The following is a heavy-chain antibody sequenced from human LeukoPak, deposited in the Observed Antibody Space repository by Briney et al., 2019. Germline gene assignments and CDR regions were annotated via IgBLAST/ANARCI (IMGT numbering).Heavy chain of an antibody. V-gene: IGHV4-34*01. D-gene: IGHD1-26*01. J-gene: IGHJ6*03. CDR1: GGSFSGYY. Sequence: SETLSLTCAVYGGSFSGYYWSWIRQPPGKGLEWIGEINHSGSTYYNPSLKSRVTISVDTSKNQFSLKLSSVTAADTAVYYCARHAWELRSLYYYYYYMDVWGKGTTVTVSS. CDR2: INHSGST. CDR3: ARHAWELRSLYYYYYYMDV.